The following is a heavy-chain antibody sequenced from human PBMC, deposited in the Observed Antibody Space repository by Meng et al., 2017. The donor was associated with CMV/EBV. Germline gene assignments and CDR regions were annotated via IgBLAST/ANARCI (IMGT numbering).Heavy chain of an antibody. CDR3: ARGKTTVIRNYYYGMDV. Sequence: SQTLSLTGAVYGGSFSGYYWSWIRQPPGKGLEWIGEINHSGSTNYNPSLKSRVTISVDTSKNQFSLKLSSVTAADTAVYYCARGKTTVIRNYYYGMDVWGQGTTVTVSS. CDR1: GGSFSGYY. V-gene: IGHV4-34*01. J-gene: IGHJ6*02. D-gene: IGHD4-11*01. CDR2: INHSGST.